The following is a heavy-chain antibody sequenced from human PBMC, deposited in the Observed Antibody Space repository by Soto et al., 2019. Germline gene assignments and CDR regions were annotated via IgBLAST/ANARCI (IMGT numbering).Heavy chain of an antibody. J-gene: IGHJ4*02. CDR1: GFTFNAYA. Sequence: EVQLLESGGGLVQPGGSLRLSCAASGFTFNAYAMSWVRQAPGKGLEWVSAIGGSGGSRYYADSVRGRFTISRDNSKDTVEMPMKRTRVEDTAVYYCERVGAESITFVDYWGQGILVTVSS. CDR2: IGGSGGSR. V-gene: IGHV3-23*01. CDR3: ERVGAESITFVDY. D-gene: IGHD3-10*01.